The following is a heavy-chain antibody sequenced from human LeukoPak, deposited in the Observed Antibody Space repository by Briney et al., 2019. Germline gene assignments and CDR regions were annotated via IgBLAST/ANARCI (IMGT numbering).Heavy chain of an antibody. V-gene: IGHV3-7*01. Sequence: GGSLRLSCAASGFTFSSYAMSWVRQAPGKGLEWVANIKEDGSEKYYVDSVKGRFTISRDDAKNSLYLQMNSLRAEDTAVYYCARDARGYSNVDAFDIWGQGTMVTVSS. CDR3: ARDARGYSNVDAFDI. J-gene: IGHJ3*02. CDR1: GFTFSSYA. D-gene: IGHD4-11*01. CDR2: IKEDGSEK.